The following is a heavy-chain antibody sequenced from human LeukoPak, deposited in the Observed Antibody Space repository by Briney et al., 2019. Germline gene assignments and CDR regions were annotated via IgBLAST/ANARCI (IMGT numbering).Heavy chain of an antibody. J-gene: IGHJ4*02. V-gene: IGHV3-48*03. CDR2: ISSSGGSI. D-gene: IGHD3-10*01. CDR1: GFTFSSYE. Sequence: GGSLRLSCAASGFTFSSYEMNWVRQAPGKGLEWVSYISSSGGSIYYADSVKGRFTLSRDNAKNSLHLQMNSLRAEDTAVYYCAASITMFAYWGQGTLVTVSS. CDR3: AASITMFAY.